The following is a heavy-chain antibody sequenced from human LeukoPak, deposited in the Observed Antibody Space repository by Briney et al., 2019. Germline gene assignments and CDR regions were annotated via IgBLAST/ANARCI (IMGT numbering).Heavy chain of an antibody. CDR2: IYYSGST. V-gene: IGHV4-59*12. D-gene: IGHD3-10*01. J-gene: IGHJ6*04. CDR1: GGSISSYY. Sequence: PSETLSLTCTVSGGSISSYYWSWIRQPPGKGLEWIGYIYYSGSTNYNPSLKSRVTISVDTSKNQFSLKLSSVTAADTAVYYCARGLYVLWFGELSSQSGMDVWGKGTTVTVSS. CDR3: ARGLYVLWFGELSSQSGMDV.